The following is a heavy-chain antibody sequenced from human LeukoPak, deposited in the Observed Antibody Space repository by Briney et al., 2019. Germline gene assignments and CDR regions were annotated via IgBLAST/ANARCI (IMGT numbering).Heavy chain of an antibody. CDR3: ARDLGLYYYYYYMDV. CDR1: GYSFTNYD. Sequence: ASVKLSCKASGYSFTNYDINWVRQATGQGLEWMGWSNPKSGGTNYAQKFQGRVTMTRDTSISTAYMELSRLRSDDTAVYYCARDLGLYYYYYYMDVWGKGTTVTVSS. V-gene: IGHV1-2*02. J-gene: IGHJ6*03. CDR2: SNPKSGGT.